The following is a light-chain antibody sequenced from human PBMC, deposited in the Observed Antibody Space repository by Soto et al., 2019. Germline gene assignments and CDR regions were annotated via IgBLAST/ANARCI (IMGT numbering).Light chain of an antibody. J-gene: IGLJ1*01. CDR2: EVS. CDR3: SSYAGSNNRYA. Sequence: QSVLTQPPSASGSPGESVTISCTGTSSDVGGYNYVSWYQQHPGKAPKLMNYEVSKRPSGVPDRFSGSKSGKTAYQTFSGIQAEDEADYYCSSYAGSNNRYAFETGTRVTAL. CDR1: SSDVGGYNY. V-gene: IGLV2-8*01.